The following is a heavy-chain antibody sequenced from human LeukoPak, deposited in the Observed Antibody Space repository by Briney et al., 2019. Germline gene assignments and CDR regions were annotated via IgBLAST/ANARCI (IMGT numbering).Heavy chain of an antibody. CDR1: GYTFTSYT. D-gene: IGHD2-15*01. CDR3: ARLNRYCSGGTCYSAFDY. Sequence: GASVKVSCKASGYTFTSYTMHWVRQAPGQKLELMGWINAGNGNTKYSQDFQARVTITRDTSATTAYMELSSLRSEDMAVYYCARLNRYCSGGTCYSAFDYWGQGTLVTVSS. J-gene: IGHJ4*02. V-gene: IGHV1-3*03. CDR2: INAGNGNT.